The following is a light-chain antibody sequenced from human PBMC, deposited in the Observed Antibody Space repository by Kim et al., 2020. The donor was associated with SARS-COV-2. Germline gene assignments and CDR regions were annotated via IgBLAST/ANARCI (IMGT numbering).Light chain of an antibody. CDR2: AAS. CDR1: QGISSY. J-gene: IGKJ1*01. V-gene: IGKV1-8*01. Sequence: AIRITQSPSSLSASTGDRVTITCRASQGISSYLAWYQQKPGKATKLLIYAASTLQSGVPSRFSGSGSGTDFTLTISCLQSEDFATYYCQQYYSYPRTFGQGTKVDIK. CDR3: QQYYSYPRT.